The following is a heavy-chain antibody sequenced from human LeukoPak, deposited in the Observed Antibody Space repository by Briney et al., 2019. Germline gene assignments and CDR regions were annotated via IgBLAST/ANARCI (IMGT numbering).Heavy chain of an antibody. CDR2: ISGSGGST. V-gene: IGHV3-23*01. CDR3: AKDRVMGRYYYYYGMDV. CDR1: GFTFSSYA. D-gene: IGHD2-21*01. J-gene: IGHJ6*02. Sequence: GGSLRLSCAASGFTFSSYAMSWVRQAPGKGLEWVSAISGSGGSTYYADSVKGRFTISRDNSKNTLYLQMNSLRAEDTAVYYCAKDRVMGRYYYYYGMDVWGQGTTVTVSS.